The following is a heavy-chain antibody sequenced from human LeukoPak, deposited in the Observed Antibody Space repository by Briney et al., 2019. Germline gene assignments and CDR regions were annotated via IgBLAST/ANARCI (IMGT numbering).Heavy chain of an antibody. Sequence: SETLSLTCTVSGGSISSSSYYWGWIRQPPGKGLEWIGSIYYSGSTYYNPSLKSRVTISVDTSKNQFSLKLSSVTAADTAVYYCARGAAVAEQGQFDYWGQGTLVTVSS. CDR2: IYYSGST. CDR1: GGSISSSSYY. V-gene: IGHV4-39*01. D-gene: IGHD6-19*01. J-gene: IGHJ4*02. CDR3: ARGAAVAEQGQFDY.